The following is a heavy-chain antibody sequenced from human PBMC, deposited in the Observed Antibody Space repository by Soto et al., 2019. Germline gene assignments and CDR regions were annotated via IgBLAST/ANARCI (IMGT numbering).Heavy chain of an antibody. Sequence: PGGSLRLSCAASGFTFSSYGMHWVRQAPGKGLEWVAVIWYDGSNKYYADSVKGRFTISRDNSKNTLYLQMNSLRAEDTAVYYCARDKDYDILTGYQKTYYYYGMDVWGQGTMVTVSS. CDR1: GFTFSSYG. V-gene: IGHV3-33*01. CDR2: IWYDGSNK. J-gene: IGHJ6*02. CDR3: ARDKDYDILTGYQKTYYYYGMDV. D-gene: IGHD3-9*01.